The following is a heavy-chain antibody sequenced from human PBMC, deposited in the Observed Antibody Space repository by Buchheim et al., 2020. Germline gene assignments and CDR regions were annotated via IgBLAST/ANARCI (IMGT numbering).Heavy chain of an antibody. CDR3: ASPGYSSGWYAY. V-gene: IGHV3-66*02. D-gene: IGHD6-19*01. J-gene: IGHJ4*02. CDR1: GIPVSSNY. CDR2: LYTSGKS. Sequence: EVQLVQSGGGLVQPGGSLRLSCAASGIPVSSNYMSWVRQSPEKGLEWVSVLYTSGKSYYTDYVKGRFIVSRDDSETTLYLQMNGLRPEDTAVYYCASPGYSSGWYAYWGQGT.